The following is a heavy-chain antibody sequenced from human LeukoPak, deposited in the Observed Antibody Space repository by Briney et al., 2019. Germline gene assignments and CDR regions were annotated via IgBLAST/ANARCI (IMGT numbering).Heavy chain of an antibody. Sequence: GGSLRLSCAASGFTFSSYGMHWVRQAPGKGLEWVAVISYDGSNKYYAGSVKGRFTISRDNSKNTLYLQMNSLRAEDTAVYYCARDHSYYFDYWGQGTLVTVSS. CDR3: ARDHSYYFDY. V-gene: IGHV3-30*03. CDR2: ISYDGSNK. D-gene: IGHD2-21*01. J-gene: IGHJ4*02. CDR1: GFTFSSYG.